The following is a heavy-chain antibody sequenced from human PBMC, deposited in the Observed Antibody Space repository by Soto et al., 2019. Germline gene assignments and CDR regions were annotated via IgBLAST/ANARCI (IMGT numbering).Heavy chain of an antibody. Sequence: QVQLQESGPGLVKPSETLSLTCTLSGGSVSGGDHYWNWIRQPPGRGLEWIGYIYYIASTNYNPSLKSRVTILLDRAKTNVSGKESSVTAGEAAFYYCGRENSNKGGDIAYGGQ. V-gene: IGHV4-61*08. CDR2: IYYIAST. J-gene: IGHJ4*02. CDR1: GGSVSGGDHY. D-gene: IGHD2-21*02. CDR3: GRENSNKGGDIAY.